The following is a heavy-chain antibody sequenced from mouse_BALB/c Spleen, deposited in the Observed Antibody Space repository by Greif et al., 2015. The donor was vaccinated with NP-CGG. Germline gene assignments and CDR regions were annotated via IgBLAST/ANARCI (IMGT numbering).Heavy chain of an antibody. V-gene: IGHV5-17*02. D-gene: IGHD1-1*01. CDR2: ISSGSSTI. Sequence: EVKLVESGGGLVQPGGSRKLSCAASGFTFSSFGMHWVRQAPEKGLEWVAYISSGSSTIYYADTVKGRFTISRDNPKNTLCLLISSLRAQGTAICCCARVVSYYYSLCYSGQGTPLSLSP. CDR1: GFTFSSFG. CDR3: ARVVSYYYSLCY. J-gene: IGHJ4*01.